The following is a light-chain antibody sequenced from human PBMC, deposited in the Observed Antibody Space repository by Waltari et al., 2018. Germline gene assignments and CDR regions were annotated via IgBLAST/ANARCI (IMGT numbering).Light chain of an antibody. J-gene: IGLJ3*02. Sequence: QSVLTQPPSASGTPGQRVTISCSGSSSNIGNNYVYWYQHLPGAAPKLLIFKNNLRPAGVPDGFSDSKSVTSASLAISGLRSEDEADYYCAAWDDSLSSLVFGGGTKLSVL. CDR2: KNN. CDR1: SSNIGNNY. V-gene: IGLV1-47*01. CDR3: AAWDDSLSSLV.